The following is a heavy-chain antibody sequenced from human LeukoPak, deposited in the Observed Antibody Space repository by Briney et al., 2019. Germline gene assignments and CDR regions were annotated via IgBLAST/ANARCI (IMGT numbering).Heavy chain of an antibody. CDR2: ISRTGSTP. CDR3: ARGKTGFPGDI. J-gene: IGHJ3*02. CDR1: GFTLSDYY. V-gene: IGHV3-11*01. Sequence: GGSLRLSCAASGFTLSDYYMTWIRQAPGKGLEWVSYISRTGSTPYYSDSVKGRFTISRDNAKNSVFLQMDSLRAEDTAVYYCARGKTGFPGDIWGQGTMVSVSS. D-gene: IGHD1-14*01.